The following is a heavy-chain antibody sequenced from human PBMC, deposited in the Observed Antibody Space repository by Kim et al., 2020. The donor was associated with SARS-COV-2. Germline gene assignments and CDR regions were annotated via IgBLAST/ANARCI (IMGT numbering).Heavy chain of an antibody. V-gene: IGHV3-49*02. CDR3: SRVATGGMDV. D-gene: IGHD2-21*02. J-gene: IGHJ6*02. CDR2: T. Sequence: TDYATSVKYRFTISRDKSKSFAYLQMNRLKAEETAVYYGSRVATGGMDVWGQGTTVTVSS.